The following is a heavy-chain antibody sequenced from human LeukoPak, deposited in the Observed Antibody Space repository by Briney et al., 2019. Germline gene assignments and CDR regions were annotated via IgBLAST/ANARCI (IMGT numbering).Heavy chain of an antibody. D-gene: IGHD6-13*01. J-gene: IGHJ4*02. CDR1: GGSISTGSYY. V-gene: IGHV4-39*02. CDR3: ARSSAGVPFDY. Sequence: SPSETLSLTCTVSGGSISTGSYYWGWVRQPPGKGLEYIGSISYSGTTYYNPSLKSRVTISVDTSKNRFSLNLSSVSAADTAVYYCARSSAGVPFDYWGQGTLVTVSS. CDR2: ISYSGTT.